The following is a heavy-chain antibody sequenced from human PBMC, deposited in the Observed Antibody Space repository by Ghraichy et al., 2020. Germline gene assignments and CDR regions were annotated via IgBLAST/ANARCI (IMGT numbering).Heavy chain of an antibody. D-gene: IGHD4-17*01. CDR1: GFTFSSYA. J-gene: IGHJ4*02. Sequence: GESLNISCAASGFTFSSYAMSWVRQAPGKGLEWVSGISGSGGSTYYADSVKGRFTISRDNSKNTLYLQMNSLRAEDTAVYYCAKDATVTKTYFDYWGQGTLVTVSS. CDR3: AKDATVTKTYFDY. V-gene: IGHV3-23*01. CDR2: ISGSGGST.